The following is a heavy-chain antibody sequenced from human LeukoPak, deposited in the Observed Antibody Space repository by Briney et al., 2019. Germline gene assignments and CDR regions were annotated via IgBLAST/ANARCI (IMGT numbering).Heavy chain of an antibody. CDR1: GFTFSSYA. CDR2: ISSSGSTI. J-gene: IGHJ4*02. CDR3: ARSKTSGYKDYFDY. D-gene: IGHD5-12*01. Sequence: GGSLRLSCAASGFTFSSYAMSWVRQAPGKGLEWVSYISSSGSTIYYADSVKGRFTISRDNAKNSLYLQMNSLRAEDTAVYYCARSKTSGYKDYFDYWGQGTLVTVSS. V-gene: IGHV3-48*03.